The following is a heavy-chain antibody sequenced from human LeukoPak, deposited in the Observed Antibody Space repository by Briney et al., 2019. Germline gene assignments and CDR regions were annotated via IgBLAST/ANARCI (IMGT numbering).Heavy chain of an antibody. J-gene: IGHJ4*02. D-gene: IGHD3-3*01. Sequence: GGSLRLSCAASGFTFSSYAMSWVRQAPGKGLEWVSAISGSGGSTYYADSVKGRFTISRDNSKNTLYLQMNSLRAEDTAVYYCAKDQGPSYDFWSGYQDFVFDYWGQGTLVTVSS. V-gene: IGHV3-23*01. CDR1: GFTFSSYA. CDR2: ISGSGGST. CDR3: AKDQGPSYDFWSGYQDFVFDY.